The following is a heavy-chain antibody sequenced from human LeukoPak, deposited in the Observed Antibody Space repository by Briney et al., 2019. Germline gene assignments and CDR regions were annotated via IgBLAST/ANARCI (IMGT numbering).Heavy chain of an antibody. CDR3: AKIPYDSSGYYSFDY. V-gene: IGHV3-23*01. CDR1: KFAFSSYA. J-gene: IGHJ4*02. CDR2: ISGSGGST. Sequence: GGSLRLSCAASKFAFSSYAMSWVRQAPGKGLEWVSAISGSGGSTYYADSVKGRFTISRDNSKNTLYLQMNSLRAEDTAVYYCAKIPYDSSGYYSFDYWGQGTLVTVSS. D-gene: IGHD3-22*01.